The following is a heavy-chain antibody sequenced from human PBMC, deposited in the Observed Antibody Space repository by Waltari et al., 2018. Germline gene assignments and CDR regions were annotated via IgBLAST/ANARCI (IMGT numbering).Heavy chain of an antibody. CDR1: GGSFSNHA. V-gene: IGHV1-69*05. Sequence: QVQLVQSGAELKKTGSSVKVCCKVSGGSFSNHAITWGRQAPGQGLEWMGGIIPMFGTANYAQKIQDRVTINTDESMTTAYMHLSSLTSDDTAVYYCARGGLYGQQLLESAFEIWGQGTKVTVSS. CDR2: IIPMFGTA. CDR3: ARGGLYGQQLLESAFEI. D-gene: IGHD6-13*01. J-gene: IGHJ3*02.